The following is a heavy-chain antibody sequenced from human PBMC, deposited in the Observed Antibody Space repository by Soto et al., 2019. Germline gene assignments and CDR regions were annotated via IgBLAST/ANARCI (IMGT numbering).Heavy chain of an antibody. CDR2: IYPGDSDT. CDR3: ARQPDTAMFLFDY. Sequence: GESLKISCKGSGYSFTSYWIGWVRQMPGKGLEWMGIIYPGDSDTSYSPSFQGQVTISADKSISTAYLQWSSLKASDTAMYYCARQPDTAMFLFDYWGQGTLVTVSS. V-gene: IGHV5-51*01. CDR1: GYSFTSYW. D-gene: IGHD5-18*01. J-gene: IGHJ4*02.